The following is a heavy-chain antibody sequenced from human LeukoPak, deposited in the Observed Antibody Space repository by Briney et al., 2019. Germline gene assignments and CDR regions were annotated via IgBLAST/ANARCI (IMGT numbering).Heavy chain of an antibody. J-gene: IGHJ4*02. CDR3: ARETVVITQFDY. CDR1: GFIFEDYG. V-gene: IGHV3-20*04. CDR2: INGNGGSR. D-gene: IGHD3-22*01. Sequence: PGGSLRLSCAASGFIFEDYGMTWVRQAPGKGLEWVSGINGNGGSRGYAAPVKGRFTISRDNAKNSLYLQMNSLRAEDTAVYYCARETVVITQFDYWGQGTLVTVSS.